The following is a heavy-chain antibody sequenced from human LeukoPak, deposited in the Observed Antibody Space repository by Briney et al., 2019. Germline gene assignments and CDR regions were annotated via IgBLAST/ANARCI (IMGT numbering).Heavy chain of an antibody. D-gene: IGHD6-25*01. CDR1: GYRFSSYW. J-gene: IGHJ3*01. CDR2: IYPDDSDT. CDR3: ATVPSGQFWSPINAFNV. V-gene: IGHV5-51*01. Sequence: GESLKISCKGSGYRFSSYWIGWVRQMPGKGLEWMGIIYPDDSDTRYNPSFQGQVTISADKSISTAYLQWSSLKASATAMYYCATVPSGQFWSPINAFNVWGQGTMITVSS.